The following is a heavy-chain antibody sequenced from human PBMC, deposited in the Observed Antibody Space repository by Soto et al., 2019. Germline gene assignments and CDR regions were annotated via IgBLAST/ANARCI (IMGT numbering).Heavy chain of an antibody. J-gene: IGHJ5*02. V-gene: IGHV1-69*06. CDR2: IIPIFGTA. CDR3: AREVAAAGSASPDNWFDP. Sequence: SVKVSCKASGGTFSSYAISWVRQAPGQGLEWMGGIIPIFGTANYAQKFQGRVTITADKSTSTAYMELSSLRSEDTAVYYCAREVAAAGSASPDNWFDPWGQGTLVTVSS. D-gene: IGHD6-13*01. CDR1: GGTFSSYA.